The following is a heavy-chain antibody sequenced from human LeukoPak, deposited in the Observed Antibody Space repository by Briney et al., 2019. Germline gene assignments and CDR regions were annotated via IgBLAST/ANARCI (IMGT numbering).Heavy chain of an antibody. CDR3: AKFASTSCCQSAFDI. CDR1: GFAFSNNA. Sequence: GGSLRLSCAASGFAFSNNAMSWVRQAPGKGLEWVSAISDSGGNTYYTDSVKGRFTISRDSSKNTLYLQMNSLRAEDTAVYYCAKFASTSCCQSAFDIWGQGTMVTVSS. D-gene: IGHD2-2*01. CDR2: ISDSGGNT. V-gene: IGHV3-23*01. J-gene: IGHJ3*02.